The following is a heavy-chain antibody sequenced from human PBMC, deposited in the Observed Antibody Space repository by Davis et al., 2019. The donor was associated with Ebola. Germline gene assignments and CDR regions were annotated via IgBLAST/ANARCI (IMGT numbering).Heavy chain of an antibody. Sequence: PSETLSLTCTVSGGSISSSSYYWGWIRQPPGKGLEWIGSIYYSGSTYYNPSLKSRVTISVDTSKNQFSLKLSSVTAADTAVYYCARMGSQQLALDYWGQGTLVTVSS. CDR1: GGSISSSSYY. D-gene: IGHD6-13*01. CDR3: ARMGSQQLALDY. J-gene: IGHJ4*02. CDR2: IYYSGST. V-gene: IGHV4-39*01.